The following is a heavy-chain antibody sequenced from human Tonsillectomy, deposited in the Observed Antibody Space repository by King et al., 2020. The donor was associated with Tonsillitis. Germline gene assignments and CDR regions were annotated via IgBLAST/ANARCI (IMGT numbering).Heavy chain of an antibody. Sequence: VQLVQSGGGLVQPGGSLRLSCAASGFTFSSYAMSWVRQAPGKGLEWVSAISGSGGSTYYADSVKGRFTISRDNSKNTLYLQMNSQRSEDTAVYYCAKEPVTYYDFWSGYSPFGYWGQGTLVTVSS. V-gene: IGHV3-23*04. CDR2: ISGSGGST. CDR3: AKEPVTYYDFWSGYSPFGY. J-gene: IGHJ4*02. D-gene: IGHD3-3*01. CDR1: GFTFSSYA.